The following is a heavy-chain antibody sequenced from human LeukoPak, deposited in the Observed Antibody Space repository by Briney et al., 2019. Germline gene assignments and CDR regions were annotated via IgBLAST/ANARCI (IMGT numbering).Heavy chain of an antibody. D-gene: IGHD5-24*01. CDR2: ISSSGSTI. Sequence: GGSLRLSCAASGFTFSDYYMSWIRQAPGKGLEWVSYISSSGSTIYYADSVKGRFTISRDNAKNSLYLKMNSLRAEDTAVYYCARDSVFLRRDGPFDYWGQGTLVTVSS. CDR3: ARDSVFLRRDGPFDY. V-gene: IGHV3-11*01. J-gene: IGHJ4*02. CDR1: GFTFSDYY.